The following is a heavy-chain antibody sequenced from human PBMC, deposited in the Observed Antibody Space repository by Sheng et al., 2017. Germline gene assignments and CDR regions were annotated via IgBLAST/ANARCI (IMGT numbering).Heavy chain of an antibody. V-gene: IGHV1-18*01. CDR3: ARAWYYYDSSGYRPVSVAFDI. J-gene: IGHJ3*02. CDR2: ISAYNGNT. CDR1: GYTFTSYG. Sequence: QVQLVQSGAEVKKPGASVKVSCKASGYTFTSYGISWVRQAPGQGLEWMGWISAYNGNTNYAQKLQGRVTMTTDTSTSTAYMELRSLRSDDTAVYYCARAWYYYDSSGYRPVSVAFDIWGQGTMVTVSS. D-gene: IGHD3-22*01.